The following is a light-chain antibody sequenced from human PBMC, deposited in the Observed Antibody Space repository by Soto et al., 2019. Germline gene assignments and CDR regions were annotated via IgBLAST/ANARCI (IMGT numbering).Light chain of an antibody. J-gene: IGKJ4*01. Sequence: EMVMTQSPATLSVSPGERATLSCRASQSVSSNLAWYEQKPGQAPRLLIYGPSTRATGIPARFSGSGSGTEFTLSISSLQSEDFAGYYCQQYNNWTPLTFGGGTKVEIK. CDR1: QSVSSN. CDR2: GPS. CDR3: QQYNNWTPLT. V-gene: IGKV3-15*01.